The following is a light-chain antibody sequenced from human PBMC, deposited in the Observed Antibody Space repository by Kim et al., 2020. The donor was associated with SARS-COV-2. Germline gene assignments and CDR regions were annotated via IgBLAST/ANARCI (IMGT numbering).Light chain of an antibody. V-gene: IGKV3-15*01. Sequence: SPGESATPSCRASQSVGRNLAWHQQKPGQAPRLVIYGASTRATGVPARFSGSGYGTEFTLTISSLQSEDFAVYYCQQYNNWPPLTFGPGTKVDIK. J-gene: IGKJ3*01. CDR2: GAS. CDR3: QQYNNWPPLT. CDR1: QSVGRN.